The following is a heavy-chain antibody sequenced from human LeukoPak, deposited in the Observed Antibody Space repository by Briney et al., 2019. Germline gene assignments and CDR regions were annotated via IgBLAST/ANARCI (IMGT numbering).Heavy chain of an antibody. D-gene: IGHD2/OR15-2a*01. CDR2: ISTSSSYI. CDR3: AKDGSMPWGYYVDV. Sequence: GGSLRLSCAAYGFTFSSYSMNWVRQAPGKGLEWVSFISTSSSYIYYADSVKGRFTISRDNAKNSLYLEMNSLRAEDTAVYYCAKDGSMPWGYYVDVWGKGTTVTISS. CDR1: GFTFSSYS. V-gene: IGHV3-21*01. J-gene: IGHJ6*03.